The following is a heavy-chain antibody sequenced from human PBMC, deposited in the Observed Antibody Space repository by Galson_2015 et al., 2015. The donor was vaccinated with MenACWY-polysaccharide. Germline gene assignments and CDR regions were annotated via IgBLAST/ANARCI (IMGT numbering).Heavy chain of an antibody. CDR2: ISWNSGSI. V-gene: IGHV3-9*01. D-gene: IGHD6-13*01. CDR1: GFTFDDYA. Sequence: SLRLSCAASGFTFDDYAMHWVRQAPGKGLEWVSGISWNSGSIGYADSVKGRFTISRDNAKNSLYLQMNSLRAEDTALYYCAKERTGYSSSWYSGALGYWGQGTLVTVSS. J-gene: IGHJ4*02. CDR3: AKERTGYSSSWYSGALGY.